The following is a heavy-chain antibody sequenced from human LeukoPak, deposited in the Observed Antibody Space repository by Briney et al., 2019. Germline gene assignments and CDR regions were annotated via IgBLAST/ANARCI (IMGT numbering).Heavy chain of an antibody. D-gene: IGHD3-22*01. CDR1: GFTFSSYA. V-gene: IGHV3-23*01. J-gene: IGHJ4*02. CDR3: AKDAAGSVYYYDSSGYYKK. CDR2: ISGSGGST. Sequence: GGSLRLSCAASGFTFSSYAVSWVRQAPGKGLEWVSAISGSGGSTYYADSVKGRFTISRDNSKNTLYLQMNSLRAEDTAVYYCAKDAAGSVYYYDSSGYYKKWGQGTLVTVSS.